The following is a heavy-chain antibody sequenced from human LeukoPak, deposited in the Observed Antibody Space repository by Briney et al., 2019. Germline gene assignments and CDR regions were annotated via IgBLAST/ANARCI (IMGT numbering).Heavy chain of an antibody. V-gene: IGHV4-34*01. Sequence: SETLSLTCAVYGGSFSGYSWSWIHQPPGKGLEWIGEINHSGSTNYNPSLKSRVTISIDTSKNQFSLKLSSVTAADTAVYYCARGVEAADYDILTRNWFDPWGQGTLVTVSS. CDR2: INHSGST. J-gene: IGHJ5*02. D-gene: IGHD3-9*01. CDR1: GGSFSGYS. CDR3: ARGVEAADYDILTRNWFDP.